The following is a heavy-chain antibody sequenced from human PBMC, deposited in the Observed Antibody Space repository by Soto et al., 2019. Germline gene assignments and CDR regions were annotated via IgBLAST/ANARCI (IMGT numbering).Heavy chain of an antibody. CDR2: ISGSGGST. Sequence: EVQLLESGGGLVQPGGSLRLSCAASGFSFSTYTMSWVRRAPGKGLEWVSAISGSGGSTSYADSVQGRFTISRDNPKKTLYLQMNRLRAEDTAVYYCAKARCTTSNCYVPDYWGQGTLVTVSS. CDR3: AKARCTTSNCYVPDY. D-gene: IGHD2-8*01. V-gene: IGHV3-23*01. CDR1: GFSFSTYT. J-gene: IGHJ4*02.